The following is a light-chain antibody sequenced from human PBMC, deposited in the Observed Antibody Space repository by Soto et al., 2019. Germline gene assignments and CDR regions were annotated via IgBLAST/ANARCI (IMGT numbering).Light chain of an antibody. CDR1: QSVSSSY. V-gene: IGKV3-20*01. CDR2: DAS. Sequence: EIVLTQSPGTLSLSPGERVTLSCRASQSVSSSYLAWYQQKPGQAPRLLLYDASSRSTDIPDRFSGSGSGTDVALTLSRLEPEDFALYSCQRSGSSPPKYTFGQGTKLEIK. J-gene: IGKJ2*01. CDR3: QRSGSSPPKYT.